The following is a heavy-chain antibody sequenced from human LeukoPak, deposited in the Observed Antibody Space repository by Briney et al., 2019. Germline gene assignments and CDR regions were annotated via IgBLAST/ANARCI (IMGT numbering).Heavy chain of an antibody. Sequence: PGGSLRLSCAAYGLTFRGSAMDWVRKASGKGLEWIGRIRSKTNNYATTYAASVKGRFTISRDDSQNTAYLQMNSLKTEDTAVYYCSRHTDTSTYCGGDCSNYWGQGTLVTVSS. V-gene: IGHV3-73*01. CDR3: SRHTDTSTYCGGDCSNY. CDR2: IRSKTNNYAT. D-gene: IGHD2-21*02. CDR1: GLTFRGSA. J-gene: IGHJ4*02.